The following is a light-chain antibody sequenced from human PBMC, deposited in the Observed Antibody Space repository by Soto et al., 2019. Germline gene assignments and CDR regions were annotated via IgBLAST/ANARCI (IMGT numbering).Light chain of an antibody. CDR1: QSIDNY. V-gene: IGKV1-39*01. Sequence: DIPMTQSPSSLSASVGDRVTITCRASQSIDNYLNWFQQKPGNPPKLLIYAASILQSGVPSRFRGRGSVTDFTLTISSLQPEDFATYYCQQTYNSPETFGQGTKVEI. J-gene: IGKJ1*01. CDR2: AAS. CDR3: QQTYNSPET.